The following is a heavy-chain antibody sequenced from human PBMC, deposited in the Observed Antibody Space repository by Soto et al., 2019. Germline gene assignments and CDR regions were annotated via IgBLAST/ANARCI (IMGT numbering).Heavy chain of an antibody. Sequence: VGSLRLSCAASGFTFSSYWMHWVRQAPGKGLVWVSRINSDGSSTSYADSVKGRFTISRDNAKNTLYLQMNSLRAEDTAVYYCARDGREAVAGNIDYWGQGTLVTVSS. V-gene: IGHV3-74*01. D-gene: IGHD6-19*01. CDR2: INSDGSST. CDR1: GFTFSSYW. CDR3: ARDGREAVAGNIDY. J-gene: IGHJ4*02.